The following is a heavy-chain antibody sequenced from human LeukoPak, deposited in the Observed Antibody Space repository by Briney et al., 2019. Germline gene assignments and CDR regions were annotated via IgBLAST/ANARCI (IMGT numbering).Heavy chain of an antibody. J-gene: IGHJ3*02. CDR2: IYYSGST. Sequence: LSLTCTVSGGSISSGGYYWSWLRQHPGKGLEWIGYIYYSGSTYYNPSLKSRVTISVDTSKNQFSLKLSSVTAADTAVYYCARDRLTVFGVAHAFDIWGQGTMVTVSS. V-gene: IGHV4-31*03. CDR3: ARDRLTVFGVAHAFDI. CDR1: GGSISSGGYY. D-gene: IGHD3-3*01.